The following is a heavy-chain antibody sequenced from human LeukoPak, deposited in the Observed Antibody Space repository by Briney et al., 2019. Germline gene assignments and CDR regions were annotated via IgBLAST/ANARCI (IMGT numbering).Heavy chain of an antibody. Sequence: GGSLKLSCAASGFTFSGSAMHWVRQASGKGLEWVGRTRSKANSYATAYAASVKGRFTISRDDSKNTAYLQMNSLRAEDTAVYYCATTPPGDGYNYGSWWGQGTLVTVSS. CDR2: TRSKANSYAT. D-gene: IGHD5-24*01. V-gene: IGHV3-73*01. CDR3: ATTPPGDGYNYGSW. CDR1: GFTFSGSA. J-gene: IGHJ4*02.